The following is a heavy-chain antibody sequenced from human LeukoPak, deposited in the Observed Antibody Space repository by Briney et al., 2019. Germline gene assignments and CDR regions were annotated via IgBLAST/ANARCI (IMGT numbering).Heavy chain of an antibody. Sequence: PGGSLRLSCAASGFTFGDYSMNWVRQAPGKGLEWVSSISSTGSYVNYADSVKGRFTISRDNAKNSLYLQMNSLRAEDTAVYYCARVRSVAARRGDFDYWGQGTLVTVSS. CDR3: ARVRSVAARRGDFDY. D-gene: IGHD6-6*01. V-gene: IGHV3-21*01. CDR2: ISSTGSYV. CDR1: GFTFGDYS. J-gene: IGHJ4*02.